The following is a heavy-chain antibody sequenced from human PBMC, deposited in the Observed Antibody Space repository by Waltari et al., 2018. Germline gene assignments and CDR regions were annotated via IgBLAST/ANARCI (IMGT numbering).Heavy chain of an antibody. D-gene: IGHD3-3*01. CDR2: EST. Sequence: ESTNNNPSLKSRVTISVDTSKNQSSLKLSTVTAADTAVYYCARGRSGYNYYYGMDVWGQGTTVTVSS. CDR3: ARGRSGYNYYYGMDV. V-gene: IGHV4-59*09. J-gene: IGHJ6*02.